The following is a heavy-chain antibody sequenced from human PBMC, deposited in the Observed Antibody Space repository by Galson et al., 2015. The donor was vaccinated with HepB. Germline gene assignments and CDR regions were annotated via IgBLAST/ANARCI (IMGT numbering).Heavy chain of an antibody. Sequence: SLRLSCAASGFTFSSYSMNWVRQAPGKGLEWVSSISSSSSYIYYADSVKGRFTISRDNAKNSLYLQMNSLRAEDTAVYYCARDIAVARVDYWGQGTLVTVSS. D-gene: IGHD6-19*01. CDR2: ISSSSSYI. CDR1: GFTFSSYS. J-gene: IGHJ4*02. CDR3: ARDIAVARVDY. V-gene: IGHV3-21*01.